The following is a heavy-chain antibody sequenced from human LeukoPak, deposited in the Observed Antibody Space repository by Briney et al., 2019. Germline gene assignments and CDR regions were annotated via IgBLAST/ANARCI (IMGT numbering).Heavy chain of an antibody. J-gene: IGHJ4*02. V-gene: IGHV1-2*02. CDR3: ARSLKRWLSLYYFDY. CDR1: GYTFTGYY. D-gene: IGHD5-24*01. CDR2: INPNSGGT. Sequence: ASVKVSCKASGYTFTGYYMQWVRQAPGQGLEWMGWINPNSGGTNYAQKFQGRVTMTRDTSISTAYMELSRLRSDDTAVYYCARSLKRWLSLYYFDYWGQGTLVTVSS.